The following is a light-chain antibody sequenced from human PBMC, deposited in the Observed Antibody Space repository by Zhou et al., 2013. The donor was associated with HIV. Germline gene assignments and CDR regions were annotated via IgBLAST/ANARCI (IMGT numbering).Light chain of an antibody. CDR1: QTISNN. CDR2: GAS. CDR3: QQYGGSPQT. J-gene: IGKJ4*01. Sequence: EIVMTQSPATLSVSPGERAALFCRASQTISNNLAWYQQKPGQAPRLLIYGASSRATGIPDRFSGSGSGTDFTLTISRLEPEDFAVYYCQQYGGSPQTFGGGTKVEIK. V-gene: IGKV3-20*01.